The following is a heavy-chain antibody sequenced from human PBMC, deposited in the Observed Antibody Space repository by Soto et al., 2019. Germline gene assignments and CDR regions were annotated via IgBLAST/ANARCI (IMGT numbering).Heavy chain of an antibody. J-gene: IGHJ4*02. D-gene: IGHD3-3*01. CDR3: ARDGPYDFWSGCQFDY. Sequence: SETLSLTCAVSGGSISSSNWWSWVRQPPGKGLEWIGEIYHSGSTNYNPSLKSRVTISVGKSKNQFSLKLSSVTAADTAVYYCARDGPYDFWSGCQFDYWGQGTLVTVS. CDR2: IYHSGST. V-gene: IGHV4-4*02. CDR1: GGSISSSNW.